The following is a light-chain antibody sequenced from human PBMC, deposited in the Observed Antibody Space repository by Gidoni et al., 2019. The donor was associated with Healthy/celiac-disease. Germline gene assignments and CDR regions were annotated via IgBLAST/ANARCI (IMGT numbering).Light chain of an antibody. V-gene: IGKV3-11*01. J-gene: IGKJ5*01. Sequence: VLTQSPATLSLSPGERATLSCRASQSVSSYLAWYQQKPGQAPRLLIYDASNRATGIPARFSGSGSGTDFTLTISRLEPEDFAVYYCQQRSNWPPITFGQGTRLEIK. CDR2: DAS. CDR3: QQRSNWPPIT. CDR1: QSVSSY.